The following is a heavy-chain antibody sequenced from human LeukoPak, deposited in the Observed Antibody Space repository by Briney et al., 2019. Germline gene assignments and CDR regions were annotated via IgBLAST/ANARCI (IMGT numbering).Heavy chain of an antibody. Sequence: PSETLSLTCAVYGGSFSGYYWSWIRQPPGKGLEWIGEINHSGSTNYNPSLKSRVTISVDTSKNQFSLKLSSVTAADTAVYYCASAYYDILTGFPHFDYWGQGTLVTVSS. J-gene: IGHJ4*02. V-gene: IGHV4-34*01. CDR2: INHSGST. CDR3: ASAYYDILTGFPHFDY. D-gene: IGHD3-9*01. CDR1: GGSFSGYY.